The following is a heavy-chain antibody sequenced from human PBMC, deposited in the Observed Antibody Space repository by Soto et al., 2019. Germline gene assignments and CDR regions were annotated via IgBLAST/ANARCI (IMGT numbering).Heavy chain of an antibody. CDR2: ISPKSGNI. CDR1: GYTFTRNG. Sequence: ASVKVSCKTSGYTFTRNGISWVRQAPGQGLEWMGWISPKSGNIKYAQKFQGRVIMTTDTSTSTAYMELSSRRSEDTAVYYCARPYYDSSGYYSWFDPWG. J-gene: IGHJ5*02. V-gene: IGHV1-18*01. CDR3: ARPYYDSSGYYSWFDP. D-gene: IGHD3-22*01.